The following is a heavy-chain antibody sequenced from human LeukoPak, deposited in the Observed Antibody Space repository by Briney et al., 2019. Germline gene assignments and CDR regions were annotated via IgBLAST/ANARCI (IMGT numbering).Heavy chain of an antibody. CDR1: GFTFSSYA. D-gene: IGHD3-22*01. CDR2: ISGSGGST. Sequence: GGSLRLSCAASGFTFSSYAMSWVRQAPGKGLEWVSAISGSGGSTYYADSVKGRFTISRDNSKNTLYLQMNSLRAEDTAVYYCAKDDASSTVVAQNADYWGQGTLVTVSS. V-gene: IGHV3-23*01. J-gene: IGHJ4*02. CDR3: AKDDASSTVVAQNADY.